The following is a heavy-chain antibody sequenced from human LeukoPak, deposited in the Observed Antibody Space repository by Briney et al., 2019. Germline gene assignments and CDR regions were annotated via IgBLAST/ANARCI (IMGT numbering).Heavy chain of an antibody. CDR1: GFTFSSYA. CDR3: ARDIHCSSTSCYGAFDI. J-gene: IGHJ3*02. CDR2: ISYDGSNK. D-gene: IGHD2-2*01. Sequence: PGRSLRLSCAASGFTFSSYAMHWVRQAPGKGLEWVAVISYDGSNKYYADSVKGRFTISRDSSKNTLYLQMNSLRAEDTAVYYCARDIHCSSTSCYGAFDIWGQGTMVTVSS. V-gene: IGHV3-30*04.